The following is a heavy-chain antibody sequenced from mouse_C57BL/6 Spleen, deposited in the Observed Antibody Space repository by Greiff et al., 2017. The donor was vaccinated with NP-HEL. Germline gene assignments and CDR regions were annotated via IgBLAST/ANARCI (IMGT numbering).Heavy chain of an antibody. V-gene: IGHV5-4*03. CDR2: ISDGGSYT. Sequence: EVMLVESGGGLVKPGGSLKLSCAASGFTFSSYAMSWVRQTPEKRLEWVATISDGGSYTYYPDNVKGRFTISRDNAKNNLYLQMSHLKSEDTAMYYCAKLTGVAYWGQGTLVTVSA. D-gene: IGHD4-1*01. CDR1: GFTFSSYA. CDR3: AKLTGVAY. J-gene: IGHJ3*01.